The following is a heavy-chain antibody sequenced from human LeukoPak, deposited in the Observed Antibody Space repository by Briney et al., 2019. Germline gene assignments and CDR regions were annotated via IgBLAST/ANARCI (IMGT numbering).Heavy chain of an antibody. Sequence: ASVTVSCKASGGTFTGYYMHWVRQAPGQGLEWMGRINPNSGGTNYAQKFQGRVTMTRDTSISTAYMELSSLRSEDTAVYYCARGITMIPRGTFDIWGQGTMVTVSS. CDR1: GGTFTGYY. V-gene: IGHV1-2*06. J-gene: IGHJ3*02. CDR3: ARGITMIPRGTFDI. D-gene: IGHD3-22*01. CDR2: INPNSGGT.